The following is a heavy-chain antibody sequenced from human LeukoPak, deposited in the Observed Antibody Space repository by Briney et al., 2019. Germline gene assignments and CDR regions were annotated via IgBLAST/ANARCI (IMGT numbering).Heavy chain of an antibody. D-gene: IGHD5-12*01. V-gene: IGHV1-46*01. Sequence: ASVKVSCKASGYTFITYSMHCVRQPPGQGLEGMGIINPSGTSTTYAQKFQGRVTMTTDMSTRTVYMELSSLRSDDTAVYYCARDFGWLPEIWGEGTPVTVSS. J-gene: IGHJ4*02. CDR2: INPSGTST. CDR1: GYTFITYS. CDR3: ARDFGWLPEI.